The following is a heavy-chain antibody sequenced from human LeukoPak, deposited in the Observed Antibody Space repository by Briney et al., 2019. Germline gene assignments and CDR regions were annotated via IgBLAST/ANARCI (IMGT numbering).Heavy chain of an antibody. V-gene: IGHV1-2*02. CDR3: ARRGGDGFDY. CDR2: INPKSGGT. Sequence: ASVKVSCKTSGYTFTGYYMHWVRQAPGQGLEWMGWINPKSGGTNYAQKFQGRVSMTRDTFIRTAYMELSRLRSDNTAVYYCARRGGDGFDYWGQGTLVTVSS. J-gene: IGHJ4*02. D-gene: IGHD2-21*01. CDR1: GYTFTGYY.